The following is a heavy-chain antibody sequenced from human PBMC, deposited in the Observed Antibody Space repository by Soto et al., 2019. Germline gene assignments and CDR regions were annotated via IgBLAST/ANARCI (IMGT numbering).Heavy chain of an antibody. Sequence: SETLSLTCTVSGGSISSYYWSWIRQPPGKGLEWIGSIYYSGSTNYNPSLKSRVTISVDTSKNQFSLKLSSVTAADTAVYYCARQATYYDFWSGYYLLDPWGQGTLVTVSS. D-gene: IGHD3-3*01. V-gene: IGHV4-59*08. CDR2: IYYSGST. CDR1: GGSISSYY. CDR3: ARQATYYDFWSGYYLLDP. J-gene: IGHJ5*02.